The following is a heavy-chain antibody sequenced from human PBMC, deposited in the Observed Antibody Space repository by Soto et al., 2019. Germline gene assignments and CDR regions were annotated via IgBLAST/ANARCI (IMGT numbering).Heavy chain of an antibody. CDR1: GGTFSSYA. D-gene: IGHD2-8*01. CDR2: IIPIFGTA. V-gene: IGHV1-69*12. CDR3: ARGPQQVLANGWPFDP. Sequence: QVQLVQSGAEVKKPGSSVKVSCKASGGTFSSYAISWVRQAPGQGLEWMGGIIPIFGTANYAQKFQGRVTITADESTSTAYMVLSSLRSEDTAVYYCARGPQQVLANGWPFDPWGQGTLVTVSS. J-gene: IGHJ5*02.